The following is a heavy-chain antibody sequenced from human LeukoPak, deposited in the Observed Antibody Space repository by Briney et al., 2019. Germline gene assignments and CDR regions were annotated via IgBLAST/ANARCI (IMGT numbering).Heavy chain of an antibody. Sequence: PSETLSLTCTVSGGSISSGDYYWSWIRQPPGKGLEWIGEINHSGSTNYNPSLKSRVTISVDTSKNQFSLKLSSVTAADTAVYYCARGRPLCTNGVCYEGDYWGQGTLVTVSS. CDR3: ARGRPLCTNGVCYEGDY. J-gene: IGHJ4*02. D-gene: IGHD2-8*01. V-gene: IGHV4-30-4*01. CDR1: GGSISSGDYY. CDR2: INHSGST.